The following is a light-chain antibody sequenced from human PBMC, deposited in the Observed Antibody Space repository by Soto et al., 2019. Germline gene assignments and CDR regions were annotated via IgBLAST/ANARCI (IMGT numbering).Light chain of an antibody. V-gene: IGLV2-14*01. J-gene: IGLJ2*01. Sequence: QSALTQPASVSGSPGQWITISCTGTNNDVGAHNLVSWYQHHPGKAPRLMISEVSNRPSGVSNRFSASKSGNTASLTISGLQAEDEADYYCSSYTMSTTIIFGGGTKVTVL. CDR3: SSYTMSTTII. CDR1: NNDVGAHNL. CDR2: EVS.